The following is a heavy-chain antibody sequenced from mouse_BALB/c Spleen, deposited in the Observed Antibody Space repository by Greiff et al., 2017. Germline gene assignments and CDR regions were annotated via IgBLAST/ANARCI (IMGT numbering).Heavy chain of an antibody. CDR1: GYTFTSYW. CDR3: AKYGYYFDY. D-gene: IGHD1-2*01. Sequence: QVQLQQSGAELAKPGASVKMSCKASGYTFTSYWMHWVKQRPGQGLEWIGYINPSTGYTEYNQKFKDKATLTADKSSSTAYMQLSSLTSEDSAVYYCAKYGYYFDYWGQGTTLTVSS. V-gene: IGHV1-7*01. CDR2: INPSTGYT. J-gene: IGHJ2*01.